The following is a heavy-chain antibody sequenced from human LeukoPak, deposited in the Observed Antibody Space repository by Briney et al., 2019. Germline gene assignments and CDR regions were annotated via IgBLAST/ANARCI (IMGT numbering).Heavy chain of an antibody. D-gene: IGHD2-2*02. CDR3: ARGLYTTRRESDF. CDR2: IYYSGSA. CDR1: GGSMNTYY. V-gene: IGHV4-59*01. J-gene: IGHJ4*02. Sequence: SETLSLTCTVSGGSMNTYYWSWIRQPPGKGLEWIGYIYYSGSANYNPSLKSRVTMSIDTSKNQFSLRLSSVAAADTAVYFCARGLYTTRRESDFWGQGTLVTVSS.